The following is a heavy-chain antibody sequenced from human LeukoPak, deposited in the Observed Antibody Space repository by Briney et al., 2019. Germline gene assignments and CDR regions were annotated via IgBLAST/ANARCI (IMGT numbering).Heavy chain of an antibody. D-gene: IGHD3-22*01. CDR3: AKDGFDDSSGYYS. V-gene: IGHV3-9*01. CDR2: ISWNSGSI. J-gene: IGHJ4*02. Sequence: PGGSLRLSCVASGFTFTTYSLTWVRQAPGKGLEWVSGISWNSGSIGYADSVKGRFTISRDNAKNSLYLQMNSLRAEDTALYYCAKDGFDDSSGYYSWGQGTLVTVSS. CDR1: GFTFTTYS.